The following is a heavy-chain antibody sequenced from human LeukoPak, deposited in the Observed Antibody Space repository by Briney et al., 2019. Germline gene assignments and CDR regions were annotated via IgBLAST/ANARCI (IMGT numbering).Heavy chain of an antibody. V-gene: IGHV4-4*07. CDR1: GASISGYY. CDR3: VREDYCSGGTCYYYWNFDL. D-gene: IGHD2-15*01. CDR2: IFSSGSA. Sequence: SETLSLTCTVSGASISGYYWNWIRQPAGKGLEWIGRIFSSGSANYNSSLKSRVTMSVDTPKNQFSLKMNSVTAADTAVYYCVREDYCSGGTCYYYWNFDLWGRGTLVTVSS. J-gene: IGHJ2*01.